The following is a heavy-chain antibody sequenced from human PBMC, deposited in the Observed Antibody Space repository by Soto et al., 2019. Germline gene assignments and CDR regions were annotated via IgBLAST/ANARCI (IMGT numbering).Heavy chain of an antibody. CDR2: IYHSGIT. V-gene: IGHV4-4*02. D-gene: IGHD3-10*01. Sequence: QVQLQESGPGLVKPSGTLSLTCAVSGGSISSSNWWSWVRQPPGKGLEWIGEIYHSGITNYNPSLKSRVTIAVDKSKNQFSLKLSTVTAAGTAVYYCARLYGSGYYYGMDVWGQGTTVTVSS. CDR1: GGSISSSNW. CDR3: ARLYGSGYYYGMDV. J-gene: IGHJ6*02.